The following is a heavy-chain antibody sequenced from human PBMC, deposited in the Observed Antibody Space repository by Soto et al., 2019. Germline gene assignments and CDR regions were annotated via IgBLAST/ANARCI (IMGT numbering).Heavy chain of an antibody. D-gene: IGHD6-13*01. CDR3: AIFSASAGSYGELDS. J-gene: IGHJ1*01. CDR2: IIPILGIA. Sequence: GASVKVSCKASGGTFSSYTISWVRQAPGQGLEWMGRIIPILGIANYAQKFQGRVTITADKSTSTAYMELSSLRSEDTAVYYCAIFSASAGSYGELDSWGQGTLVTGSS. V-gene: IGHV1-69*02. CDR1: GGTFSSYT.